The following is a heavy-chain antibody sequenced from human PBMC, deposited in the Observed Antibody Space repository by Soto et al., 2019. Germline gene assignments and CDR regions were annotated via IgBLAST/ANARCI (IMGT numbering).Heavy chain of an antibody. CDR2: ISYDGSNK. CDR3: ALNAIPAPDYYYGMDV. V-gene: IGHV3-30-3*01. Sequence: GGSLRLSCAASGFTFSSYAMHWVRQAPGKGLEWVAVISYDGSNKYYADSVKGRFTISRDNSKNTLYLQMNSLRAEDTAVYYCALNAIPAPDYYYGMDVWGQGTTVTVSS. D-gene: IGHD2-2*01. J-gene: IGHJ6*02. CDR1: GFTFSSYA.